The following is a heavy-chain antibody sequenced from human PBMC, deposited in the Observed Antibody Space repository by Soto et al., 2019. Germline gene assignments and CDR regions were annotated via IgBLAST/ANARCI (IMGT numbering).Heavy chain of an antibody. CDR2: VAYDGSKT. CDR1: GFTCSSNG. D-gene: IGHD3-22*01. J-gene: IGHJ4*02. V-gene: IGHV3-30*03. Sequence: QVQLVESGGGVVQPGRSLRRTCAASGFTCSSNGMHWLRQAPGKGLEWVALVAYDGSKTYYGYSVRGRFTISRDNSENTLYLQMNRLRAEDTAVYYWARWVVGSMYDNLGEYDYWGQGTRVTGSS. CDR3: ARWVVGSMYDNLGEYDY.